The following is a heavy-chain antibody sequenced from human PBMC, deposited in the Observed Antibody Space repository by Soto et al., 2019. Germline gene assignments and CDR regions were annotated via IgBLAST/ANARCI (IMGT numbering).Heavy chain of an antibody. J-gene: IGHJ4*02. CDR2: IWYDGSNK. CDR1: GFTFSSYG. V-gene: IGHV3-33*01. D-gene: IGHD3-9*01. CDR3: ARGLFIGRRYFDWLLSTLDY. Sequence: PGGSLRLSCAASGFTFSSYGMHWVRQAPGKGLEWVAVIWYDGSNKYYADSVRGRFTISRDNSKNTLYLQMNSLRAEDTAVYYCARGLFIGRRYFDWLLSTLDYWGQGTLVTVSS.